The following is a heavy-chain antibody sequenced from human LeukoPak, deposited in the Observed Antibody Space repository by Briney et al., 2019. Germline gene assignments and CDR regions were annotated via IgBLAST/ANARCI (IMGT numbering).Heavy chain of an antibody. CDR1: GFTFSSYA. CDR2: ISGSGGST. Sequence: GGSLRLSCAASGFTFSSYAMSWVRQAPGKGLEWVSAISGSGGSTYYADSVKGRFTISRDNSKNTLYLQMNSLRAEDTAVYYCAKCGTYYYGSALDYWGQRTLVTVSS. V-gene: IGHV3-23*01. J-gene: IGHJ4*02. CDR3: AKCGTYYYGSALDY. D-gene: IGHD3-22*01.